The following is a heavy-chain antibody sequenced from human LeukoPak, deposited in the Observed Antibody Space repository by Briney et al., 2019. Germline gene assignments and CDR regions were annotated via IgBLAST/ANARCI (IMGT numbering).Heavy chain of an antibody. D-gene: IGHD3-22*01. J-gene: IGHJ4*02. CDR2: IHTSGST. V-gene: IGHV4-4*07. CDR3: ARVTGYMIEDYFDY. CDR1: GVSISSYY. Sequence: PSETLSLTCTVSGVSISSYYWSWIRQPAGKGLEWIGRIHTSGSTKYNPSLKGRVTMSVDTSKNQFSLKLSSVTAADTAVYYCARVTGYMIEDYFDYWGQGTLVTVAS.